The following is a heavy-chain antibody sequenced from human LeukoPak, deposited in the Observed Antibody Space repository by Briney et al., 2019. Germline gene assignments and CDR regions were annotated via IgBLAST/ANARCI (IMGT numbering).Heavy chain of an antibody. CDR1: GFTFNNYA. J-gene: IGHJ4*02. CDR2: ISGDGVSP. V-gene: IGHV3-23*01. Sequence: PRGSLRLSCAASGFTFNNYALAWVRQTPEKWLECVSAISGDGVSPYYVDSVRGRFTISRDNSKNTLYLQINSLRAEDTAVYYCAKDEDCGGDCHLFDYWGQGTLVTVSS. CDR3: AKDEDCGGDCHLFDY. D-gene: IGHD2-21*02.